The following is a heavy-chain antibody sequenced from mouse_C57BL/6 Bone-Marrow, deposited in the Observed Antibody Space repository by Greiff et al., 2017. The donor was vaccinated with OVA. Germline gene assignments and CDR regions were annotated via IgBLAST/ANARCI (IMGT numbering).Heavy chain of an antibody. V-gene: IGHV5-6*01. Sequence: EVQRVESGGDLVKPGGSLKLSCAASGFTFSSYGMSWVRQTPDKRLEWVATISSGGSYTYYPDSVKGRFTISRDNAKNTLYLQMSSLKSEDTAMYYCARRGLGRGFAYWGQGTLVTVSA. D-gene: IGHD4-1*01. CDR2: ISSGGSYT. CDR3: ARRGLGRGFAY. CDR1: GFTFSSYG. J-gene: IGHJ3*01.